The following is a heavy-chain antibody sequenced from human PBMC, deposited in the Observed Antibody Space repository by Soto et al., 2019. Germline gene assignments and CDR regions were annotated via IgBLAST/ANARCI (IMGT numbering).Heavy chain of an antibody. Sequence: PGGSLRLSCAASGFTFSTYGMHWVRQVLGKGLEWVAVIWYDGSNKYYGDSVKGRFTISRDNSKNTVYLQMNSLRVEDTAVYYCARHGRIDGYDVLTGYYKDPIDYWGQGTLVTVSS. CDR1: GFTFSTYG. V-gene: IGHV3-33*01. CDR3: ARHGRIDGYDVLTGYYKDPIDY. D-gene: IGHD3-9*01. J-gene: IGHJ4*02. CDR2: IWYDGSNK.